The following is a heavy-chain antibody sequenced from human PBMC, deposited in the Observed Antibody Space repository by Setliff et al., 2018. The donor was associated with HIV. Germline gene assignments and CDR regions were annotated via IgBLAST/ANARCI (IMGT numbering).Heavy chain of an antibody. J-gene: IGHJ4*02. CDR1: GGSISNQY. Sequence: PSETLSLTCTVSGGSISNQYWSWIRQPQGKGLEWIGYIYYSGTTHYNPSLKSRVAMSVDTSKNQFSLDPTSVTPADTAVYYCARLRVSSSSQTFDHWGQGILVTVSS. V-gene: IGHV4-59*11. CDR3: ARLRVSSSSQTFDH. CDR2: IYYSGTT. D-gene: IGHD6-6*01.